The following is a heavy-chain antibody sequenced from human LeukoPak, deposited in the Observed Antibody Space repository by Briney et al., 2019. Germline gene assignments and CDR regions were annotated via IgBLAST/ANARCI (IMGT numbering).Heavy chain of an antibody. Sequence: GGTLRLSCAASGFTFSSHGMNWVRQAPGKGLEWVSGISPSGDILYYADSVKGRFTISRDNSKNTLHLHMRSLRAGDTAVYYCAKVITAGRCWGHGTLVTVSS. J-gene: IGHJ4*01. D-gene: IGHD2-21*02. CDR1: GFTFSSHG. V-gene: IGHV3-23*01. CDR3: AKVITAGRC. CDR2: ISPSGDIL.